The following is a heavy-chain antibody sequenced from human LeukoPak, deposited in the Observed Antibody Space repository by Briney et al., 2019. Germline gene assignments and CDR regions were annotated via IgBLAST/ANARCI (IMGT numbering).Heavy chain of an antibody. V-gene: IGHV1-2*06. CDR3: ARDRWPSGSTHLDY. D-gene: IGHD5-24*01. CDR1: GYTFTGYY. CDR2: INPNSGGT. Sequence: ASVKVSCKASGYTFTGYYMHWVRQAPGQGLEWMGRINPNSGGTNYAQKFQGSVTMTRDTSISTAYMELSRLRSDDTAVYYCARDRWPSGSTHLDYWGQGTLVTVSS. J-gene: IGHJ4*02.